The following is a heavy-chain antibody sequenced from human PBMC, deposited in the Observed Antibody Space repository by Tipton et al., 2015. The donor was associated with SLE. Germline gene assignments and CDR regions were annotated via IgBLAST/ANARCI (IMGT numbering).Heavy chain of an antibody. V-gene: IGHV1-18*01. CDR2: ISGYNGQT. CDR3: ARDPSYDFWSGYSAWFDP. D-gene: IGHD3-3*01. CDR1: GYTFTSYG. Sequence: QLVQSGAEVKKPGASVKVSCRASGYTFTSYGISWVRQAPGQGPEWMGWISGYNGQTIYSQKFQGRVTMTTDTSANTAYMELRSLRSDDTAVYYCARDPSYDFWSGYSAWFDPWGQGTLVTVSS. J-gene: IGHJ5*02.